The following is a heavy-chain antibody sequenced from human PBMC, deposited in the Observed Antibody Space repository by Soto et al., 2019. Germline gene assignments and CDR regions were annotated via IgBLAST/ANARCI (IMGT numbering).Heavy chain of an antibody. J-gene: IGHJ4*02. Sequence: GGSLRLSCAASGFTFSSYAMSWVRQAPGKGLEWVSAISGSGGSTYYADSVKGRFTISRDNSKNTLYLQMNSLRAEDTAVYYCAKDIRMITFGGVCDYWGQGTLVTVSS. V-gene: IGHV3-23*01. CDR1: GFTFSSYA. D-gene: IGHD3-16*01. CDR2: ISGSGGST. CDR3: AKDIRMITFGGVCDY.